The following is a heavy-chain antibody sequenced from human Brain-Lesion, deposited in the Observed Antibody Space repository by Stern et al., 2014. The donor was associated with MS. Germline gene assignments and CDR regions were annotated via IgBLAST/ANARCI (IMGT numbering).Heavy chain of an antibody. CDR1: GYTFTGYY. D-gene: IGHD3-22*01. Sequence: VHLVESGAEVKKPGASVKVSCKASGYTFTGYYMHWVRQAPGQGLEWMGWINPKSGGTNYAQKFQGWVTITRDTSINTAYMELSRLRSDDTAVYYCATYYYDSTGYNDFWGQGTLVTVSS. CDR2: INPKSGGT. V-gene: IGHV1-2*04. J-gene: IGHJ4*02. CDR3: ATYYYDSTGYNDF.